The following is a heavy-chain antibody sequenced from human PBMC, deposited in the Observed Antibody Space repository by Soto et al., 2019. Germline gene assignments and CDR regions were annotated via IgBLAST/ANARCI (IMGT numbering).Heavy chain of an antibody. V-gene: IGHV3-53*01. J-gene: IGHJ4*02. D-gene: IGHD6-19*01. CDR2: IYRGGST. CDR1: GCTVGINC. Sequence: VPQIGSCRASGCTVGINCMSWVRQAPGKGLEWVSGIYRGGSTYYGDAVKVRWTISRDNSKNTLYVEMNILRAEDTAVYECGRCSTGLDYWGKGTL. CDR3: GRCSTGLDY.